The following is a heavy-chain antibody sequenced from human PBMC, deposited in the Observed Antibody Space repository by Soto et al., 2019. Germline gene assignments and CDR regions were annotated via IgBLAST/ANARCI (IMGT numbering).Heavy chain of an antibody. CDR1: GFTFSTYG. CDR3: ARGPPSSSTWHGHVAL. J-gene: IGHJ2*01. V-gene: IGHV3-33*01. Sequence: QLQLVESGGGVVQPGRSLRLSCAASGFTFSTYGMHWVRQAPGKGLEGVAVIYYDGYIKYYADSVKGRFTISRDNSKRTLYLKMNSPRAGDTAIYDCARGPPSSSTWHGHVALWGRGTLITVSS. CDR2: IYYDGYIK. D-gene: IGHD6-13*01.